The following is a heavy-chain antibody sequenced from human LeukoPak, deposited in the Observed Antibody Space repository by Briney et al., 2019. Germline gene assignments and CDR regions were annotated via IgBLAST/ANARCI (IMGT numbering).Heavy chain of an antibody. Sequence: SETLSLTCTVSGVSISSSSYYWGWIRQPPGKGLEWIGSIYYSGSTYYNPSLKSRVTISVDTSKNQFSLKLSSVTAADTAVYYCARGAYSSGWAYFDHWGQGTLVTVSS. J-gene: IGHJ4*02. D-gene: IGHD6-19*01. CDR3: ARGAYSSGWAYFDH. CDR1: GVSISSSSYY. V-gene: IGHV4-39*01. CDR2: IYYSGST.